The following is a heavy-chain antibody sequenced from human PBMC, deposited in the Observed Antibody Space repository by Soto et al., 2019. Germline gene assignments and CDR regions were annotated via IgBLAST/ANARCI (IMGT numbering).Heavy chain of an antibody. CDR3: VGGGGNFDY. Sequence: VQLVESGGGLVQPGGSLRLTCTTSGFTFSKSWMSWVRQAPGKGLEWVANLNQDGSDKSYVDSVKGRFAISRDNAKNSLFLEMKSLTTEDTAVFYCVGGGGNFDYWGQGTLVTVSS. CDR2: LNQDGSDK. V-gene: IGHV3-7*04. D-gene: IGHD3-16*01. CDR1: GFTFSKSW. J-gene: IGHJ4*02.